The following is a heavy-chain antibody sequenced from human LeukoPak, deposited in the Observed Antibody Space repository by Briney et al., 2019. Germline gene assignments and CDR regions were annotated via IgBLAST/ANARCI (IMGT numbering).Heavy chain of an antibody. J-gene: IGHJ4*02. CDR3: ARDPYSSGWYAVDY. V-gene: IGHV3-74*01. D-gene: IGHD6-19*01. CDR1: GFTFSRYW. CDR2: INSDGSST. Sequence: PGGSLRLSCAASGFTFSRYWMNWVRQAPGKGLVWFSRINSDGSSTSYADSVKGRFTISRDNARNTPSLQMNSLRAEDTAVYYCARDPYSSGWYAVDYWGQGTLVTVSS.